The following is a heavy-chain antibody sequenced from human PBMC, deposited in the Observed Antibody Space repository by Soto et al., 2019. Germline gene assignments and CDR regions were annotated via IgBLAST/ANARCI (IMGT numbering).Heavy chain of an antibody. J-gene: IGHJ5*02. CDR2: ISYSGST. V-gene: IGHV4-59*01. CDR1: GASISTYY. Sequence: PSETLSLTCTVSGASISTYYWSWIRQPPGKGLEWIGYISYSGSTNYNPSLKSRVTISFDASKNEISLQVRSATAADAAVYYCARDLKEYCSDGKCNWFDPWGQGTRVTVAS. CDR3: ARDLKEYCSDGKCNWFDP. D-gene: IGHD2-15*01.